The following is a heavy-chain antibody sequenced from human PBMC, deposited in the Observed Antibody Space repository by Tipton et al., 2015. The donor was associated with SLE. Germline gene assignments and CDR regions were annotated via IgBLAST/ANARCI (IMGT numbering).Heavy chain of an antibody. CDR1: GGSFSGYY. CDR3: ARQGELELRTDYYYGMDV. Sequence: TLSLTCAVYGGSFSGYYWGWFRQPAGKGLEWIGRISPSGRTSYNPSLKIRVTISSDTSKKQFSLKLSSVTAADTAVYYCARQGELELRTDYYYGMDVWGQGTTVTVSS. J-gene: IGHJ6*02. CDR2: ISPSGRT. D-gene: IGHD1-7*01. V-gene: IGHV4-59*10.